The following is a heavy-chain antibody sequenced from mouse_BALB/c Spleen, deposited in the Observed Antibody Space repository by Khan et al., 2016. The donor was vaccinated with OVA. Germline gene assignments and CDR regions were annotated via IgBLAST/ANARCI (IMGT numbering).Heavy chain of an antibody. J-gene: IGHJ4*01. CDR3: ARKNYYGYAVDY. D-gene: IGHD1-1*01. CDR2: ISYSGST. V-gene: IGHV3-2*02. Sequence: EVQLQESGPGLVKPSQSLSLTCTVTGYSITTNYAWDWIRQFPGNKLEWMGYISYSGSTSHNPSLKSRISITRDTSKNQFFLQLNSVTTEDTATYYCARKNYYGYAVDYWGQGASVTVSS. CDR1: GYSITTNYA.